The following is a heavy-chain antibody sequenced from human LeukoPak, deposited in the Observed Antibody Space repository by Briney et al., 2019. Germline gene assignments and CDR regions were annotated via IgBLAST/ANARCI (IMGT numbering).Heavy chain of an antibody. Sequence: KPSETLSLTCSVSGSSINSYYWSWIRQPPGKGLEWIGYIYSNGNTNYNPSLKSRVTISVEMSKNQFSLKLTSVTAADTAVYYCARREGVVTHFDYWGQGTLVTVSS. D-gene: IGHD2-15*01. V-gene: IGHV4-59*08. J-gene: IGHJ4*02. CDR1: GSSINSYY. CDR2: IYSNGNT. CDR3: ARREGVVTHFDY.